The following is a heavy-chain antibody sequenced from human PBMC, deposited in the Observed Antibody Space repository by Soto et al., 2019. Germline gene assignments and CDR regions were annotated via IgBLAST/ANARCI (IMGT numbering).Heavy chain of an antibody. D-gene: IGHD2-2*01. V-gene: IGHV4-59*01. CDR1: GGSISSYY. CDR3: ARGMLTRYCSSTSCYSYYMDV. CDR2: IYYSGST. Sequence: SETLSLTCTVSGGSISSYYWSWIRQPPGKGLEWIGYIYYSGSTNYNPSLKSRVTISVDTSKNQFSLKLSSVTAADTAVYYCARGMLTRYCSSTSCYSYYMDVWGKGTTVTVS. J-gene: IGHJ6*03.